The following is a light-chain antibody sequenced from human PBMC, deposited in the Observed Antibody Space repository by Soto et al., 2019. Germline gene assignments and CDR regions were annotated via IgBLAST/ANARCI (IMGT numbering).Light chain of an antibody. J-gene: IGKJ5*01. CDR2: DAE. CDR1: QNVYNNL. V-gene: IGKV3D-20*02. Sequence: EIVLTQSPGTTSLSPGDRATLSCRASQNVYNNLLAWYKQRPGQAPRLLIYDAEERATGIPDRFSGSGSGTDFTLTISSLEPEDFAVYYCQQRNNWPITFGQGTRLEIK. CDR3: QQRNNWPIT.